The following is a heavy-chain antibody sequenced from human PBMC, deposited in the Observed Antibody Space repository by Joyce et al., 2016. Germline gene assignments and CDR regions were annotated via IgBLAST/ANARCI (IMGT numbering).Heavy chain of an antibody. CDR3: ARGGYHGPYYFDY. J-gene: IGHJ4*02. V-gene: IGHV1-2*02. Sequence: QVQLVQSGAEVKKPGASVKVSCKASGYTFTDYYMHWVRQAPGQGLEWRGCINPDSGGTNYAQKFQGRVTMTRETAVSTAYMELSRLRSDDTAVYYCARGGYHGPYYFDYWGQGTLVTVSS. CDR2: INPDSGGT. CDR1: GYTFTDYY. D-gene: IGHD3-22*01.